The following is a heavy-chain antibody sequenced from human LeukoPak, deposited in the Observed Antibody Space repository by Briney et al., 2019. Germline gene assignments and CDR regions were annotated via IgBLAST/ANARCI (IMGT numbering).Heavy chain of an antibody. CDR2: IYTSGST. CDR3: AKHYYERSYCYSFDY. J-gene: IGHJ4*02. Sequence: PSETLSLTCTVSGGSISSYYWSWIRQPAGKGLEWIGRIYTSGSTNYNPSLKSRVTISIDTSENQFSLKLSSVTAADTALYYCAKHYYERSYCYSFDYWAREPWSPSPQ. CDR1: GGSISSYY. D-gene: IGHD3-22*01. V-gene: IGHV4-4*07.